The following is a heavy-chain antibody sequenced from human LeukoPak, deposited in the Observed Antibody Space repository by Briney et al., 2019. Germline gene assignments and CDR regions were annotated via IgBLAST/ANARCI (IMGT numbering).Heavy chain of an antibody. Sequence: PSETLSLTCTVSGGSISSSSYYWGWIRQPPGKGLEWVSAISGSGGSTYYADSVKGRFTISRDNSKNTLYLQMNSLRAEDTAVYYCAKVQRRRWFGEESYYYGMDVWGQGTTVTVSS. D-gene: IGHD3-10*01. CDR1: GGSISSSSYY. J-gene: IGHJ6*02. CDR2: ISGSGGST. V-gene: IGHV3-23*01. CDR3: AKVQRRRWFGEESYYYGMDV.